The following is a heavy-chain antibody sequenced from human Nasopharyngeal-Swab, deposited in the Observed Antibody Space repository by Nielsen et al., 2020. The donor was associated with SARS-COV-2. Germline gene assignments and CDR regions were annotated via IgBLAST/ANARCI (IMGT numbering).Heavy chain of an antibody. CDR1: GFTFSSYA. J-gene: IGHJ4*02. CDR3: ARANQIGYCTSATCYDFEY. D-gene: IGHD2-2*03. V-gene: IGHV3-23*01. Sequence: GESLKISCAASGFTFSSYAMSWVRQAPGKGLEWVSAISGSGGSTYYADSVKGRFTISRDNSRNTLYLQMNSLRAEDTAVYYCARANQIGYCTSATCYDFEYWGQGTLVAVSS. CDR2: ISGSGGST.